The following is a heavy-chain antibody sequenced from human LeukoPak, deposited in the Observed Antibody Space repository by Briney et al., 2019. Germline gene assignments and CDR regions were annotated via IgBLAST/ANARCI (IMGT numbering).Heavy chain of an antibody. CDR1: GFIFSDHY. CDR3: ARDSRVGAPLTQFDY. J-gene: IGHJ4*02. Sequence: PGGSLRLSCIASGFIFSDHYMDWVRLAPGQGLEWVGRIRNRAQRYTTVYAASVNGRFTISRDDSRNSLYLQMDNLEDEDTAVYYCARDSRVGAPLTQFDYWGQGTLVTVSS. V-gene: IGHV3-72*01. CDR2: IRNRAQRYTT. D-gene: IGHD1-26*01.